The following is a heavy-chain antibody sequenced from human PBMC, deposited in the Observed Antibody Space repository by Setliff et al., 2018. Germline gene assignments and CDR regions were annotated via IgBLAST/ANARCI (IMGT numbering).Heavy chain of an antibody. CDR1: GYTFTSCG. D-gene: IGHD3-22*01. Sequence: WASVKVSCKTSGYTFTSCGFSWVRQAPGQGLEWMGRISVYNGNTNYGQKYQGRVAMTTDTSTNTVSMELSSLRTEDTAVYYCARGYYDSYARYYVVGDYWGQGTPVTVSS. CDR3: ARGYYDSYARYYVVGDY. CDR2: ISVYNGNT. J-gene: IGHJ4*02. V-gene: IGHV1-18*01.